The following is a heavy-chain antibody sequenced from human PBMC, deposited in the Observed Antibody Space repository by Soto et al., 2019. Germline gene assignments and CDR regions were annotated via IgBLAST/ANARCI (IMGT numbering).Heavy chain of an antibody. J-gene: IGHJ4*02. CDR1: GYTFTSYG. D-gene: IGHD4-17*01. CDR2: ISAYNGNT. V-gene: IGHV1-18*01. Sequence: GAPVKVSCKASGYTFTSYGISWVRQAPGQGLEWMGWISAYNGNTNYAQKLQGRVTMTRDTSPSTAYMELSSLRSEDTAVYYCARSRPTVVTRTIFDYWGQGTLVTVSS. CDR3: ARSRPTVVTRTIFDY.